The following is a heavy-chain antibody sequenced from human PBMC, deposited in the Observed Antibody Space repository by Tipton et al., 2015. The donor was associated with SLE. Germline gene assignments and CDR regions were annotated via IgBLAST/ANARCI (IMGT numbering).Heavy chain of an antibody. D-gene: IGHD3-22*01. CDR2: IYYSGST. CDR1: GGSVSSGSYS. Sequence: SLTCTVSGGSVSSGSYSWSWIRQPPGKGLEWIGYIYYSGSTYYNPSLKSRVTISVDTSKNHFSLKLSSVTAADTAVYYCAREVYDSSGYYADYWGQGTLVTVSS. CDR3: AREVYDSSGYYADY. J-gene: IGHJ4*02. V-gene: IGHV4-30-4*08.